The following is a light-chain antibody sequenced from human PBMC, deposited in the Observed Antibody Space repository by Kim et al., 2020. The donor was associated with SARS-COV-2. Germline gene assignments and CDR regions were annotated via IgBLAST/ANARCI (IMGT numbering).Light chain of an antibody. J-gene: IGKJ4*01. Sequence: GERATRSCRARDKVDISLAWYQQTTGQTPRRLIYEAAGRAAGIPDRLSGRGSGTDFTLTIGSLGSEDFAVYDCKQRGRWRPARTFGGGTKGDIK. CDR1: DKVDIS. CDR3: KQRGRWRPART. CDR2: EAA. V-gene: IGKV3D-20*02.